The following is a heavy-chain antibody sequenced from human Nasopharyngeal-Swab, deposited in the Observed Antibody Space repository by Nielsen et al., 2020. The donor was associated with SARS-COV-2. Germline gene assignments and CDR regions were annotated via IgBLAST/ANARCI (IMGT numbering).Heavy chain of an antibody. CDR1: GGTFSSYA. D-gene: IGHD6-19*01. CDR2: IIPIVGIA. Sequence: SVKVSCKASGGTFSSYAFSWVRQAPGQGLEWMGRIIPIVGIATYAQKFEGRVTITADKSTSTAYMELSSLRSEDTAVYYCARGGGEQWLVRGAYYFDYWGQGTPVTVSS. J-gene: IGHJ4*02. CDR3: ARGGGEQWLVRGAYYFDY. V-gene: IGHV1-69*04.